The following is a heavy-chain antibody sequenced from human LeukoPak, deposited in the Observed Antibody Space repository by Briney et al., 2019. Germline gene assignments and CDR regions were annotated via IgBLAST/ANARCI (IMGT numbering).Heavy chain of an antibody. D-gene: IGHD6-19*01. CDR3: ARDRSGYSSGWYHLGY. J-gene: IGHJ4*02. Sequence: SETLSLTCTVSGGSISSYYWSWIWQPPGKGLEWIGYIYYSGSTDYNPSLKSRVTISVDTSKNQFSLKLSSLTAADTAVYYCARDRSGYSSGWYHLGYWGQGTLVTVSS. CDR2: IYYSGST. CDR1: GGSISSYY. V-gene: IGHV4-59*01.